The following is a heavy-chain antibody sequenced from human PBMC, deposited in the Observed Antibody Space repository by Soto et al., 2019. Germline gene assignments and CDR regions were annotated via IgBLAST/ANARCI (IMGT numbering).Heavy chain of an antibody. CDR3: ARGSWGYYYDSSGYSENWFDP. CDR2: IIPIFGTA. V-gene: IGHV1-69*13. J-gene: IGHJ5*02. Sequence: GASVKVSCKASGGTFSSYAISWVRQAPEQGLEWMGGIIPIFGTANYAQKFQGRVTITADESTSTAYMELSSLRSEDTAVYYCARGSWGYYYDSSGYSENWFDPWGQGTLVTVSS. D-gene: IGHD3-22*01. CDR1: GGTFSSYA.